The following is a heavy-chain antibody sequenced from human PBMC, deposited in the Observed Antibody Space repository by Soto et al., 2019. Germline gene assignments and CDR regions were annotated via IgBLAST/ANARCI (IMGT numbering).Heavy chain of an antibody. CDR2: INPITGGT. Sequence: KGSRKASGYTLTVDFVGCLRRTQRQGLEWMGWINPITGGTNYAPNFQGRVTMTRDTSISTAYMELSSLRSDDTALYYCARNYYDSSDRDYLDYWGQGTLLTVSS. V-gene: IGHV1-2*02. D-gene: IGHD3-22*01. CDR1: GYTLTVDF. J-gene: IGHJ4*02. CDR3: ARNYYDSSDRDYLDY.